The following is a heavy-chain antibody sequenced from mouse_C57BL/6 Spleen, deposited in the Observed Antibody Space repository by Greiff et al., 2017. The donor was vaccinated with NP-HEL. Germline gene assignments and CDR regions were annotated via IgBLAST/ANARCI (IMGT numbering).Heavy chain of an antibody. D-gene: IGHD2-1*01. Sequence: EVKLVESGTVLARPGASVKMSCKTSGYTFTSYWMHWVKQRPGQGLEWIGAIYPGNSDTSYNQKFKGKAKLTAVTAASTAYMELSSLTNEDSAVYYCTLYHQGTVDYWGQGTTLTVSS. J-gene: IGHJ2*01. V-gene: IGHV1-5*01. CDR2: IYPGNSDT. CDR1: GYTFTSYW. CDR3: TLYHQGTVDY.